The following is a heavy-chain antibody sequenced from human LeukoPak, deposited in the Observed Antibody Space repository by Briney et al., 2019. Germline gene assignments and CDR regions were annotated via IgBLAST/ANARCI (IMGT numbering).Heavy chain of an antibody. Sequence: ASVKVSCKASGGTFSSYAISWVRQAPGQGLEWMGRIIPIFGTANYAQKFQGRVTITTDESTSTAYMELSSLSSAYTDLYYCAKDRDYGDYLRAFDIWGQGTMVTVSS. D-gene: IGHD4-17*01. V-gene: IGHV1-69*05. J-gene: IGHJ3*02. CDR1: GGTFSSYA. CDR3: AKDRDYGDYLRAFDI. CDR2: IIPIFGTA.